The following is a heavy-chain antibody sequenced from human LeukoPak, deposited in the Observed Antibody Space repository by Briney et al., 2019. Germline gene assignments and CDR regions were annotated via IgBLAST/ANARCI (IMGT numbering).Heavy chain of an antibody. Sequence: ASVKVSCKASGYTFSNYGITWVRQAPGQGLEWMGWISGYNGNTEYAQKFQGRVTMTTDTITSTAYMELRSLISDDAAVYSCARRCCGSAFYVIYWGQGTLLTVSS. J-gene: IGHJ4*02. CDR1: GYTFSNYG. CDR3: ARRCCGSAFYVIY. V-gene: IGHV1-18*01. D-gene: IGHD2-21*01. CDR2: ISGYNGNT.